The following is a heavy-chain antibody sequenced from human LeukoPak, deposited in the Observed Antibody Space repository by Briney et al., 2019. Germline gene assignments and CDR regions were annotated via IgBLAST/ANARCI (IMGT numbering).Heavy chain of an antibody. CDR3: AGSIAVAVHYYYGMDV. CDR2: IKQDGSEK. J-gene: IGHJ6*02. CDR1: GFTFSSYW. V-gene: IGHV3-7*01. Sequence: GGSLRLSCAASGFTFSSYWMSWVRQAPGKGLEWVANIKQDGSEKYYVDSVKGRFTISRDNAKNSLYLQMNSLRAEDTAVYYCAGSIAVAVHYYYGMDVWGQGTRSPSP. D-gene: IGHD6-19*01.